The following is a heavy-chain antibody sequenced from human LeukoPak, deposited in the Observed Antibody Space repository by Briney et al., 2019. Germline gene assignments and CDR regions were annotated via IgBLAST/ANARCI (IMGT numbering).Heavy chain of an antibody. J-gene: IGHJ4*02. CDR1: GYTFTSYY. Sequence: ASVKVSCKASGYTFTSYYMHWVRQAPGQGLEWMGIINPSGGSTSYEQKFQGRVTMTRDTSTSTVYMELSSLRSEDTAVYYCARGYYYDSSGYSHFEYWGQGTLVTVSS. V-gene: IGHV1-46*01. CDR3: ARGYYYDSSGYSHFEY. D-gene: IGHD3-22*01. CDR2: INPSGGST.